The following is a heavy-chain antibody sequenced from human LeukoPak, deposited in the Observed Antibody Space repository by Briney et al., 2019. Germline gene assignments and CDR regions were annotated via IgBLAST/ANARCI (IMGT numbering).Heavy chain of an antibody. CDR1: GFTFSSYS. D-gene: IGHD1-14*01. Sequence: PGGSLRLSCAASGFTFSSYSMNWVRQAPGEGLEWVSYISSSSSTIYYADSVKGRFTISRDNAKNSLYLQMNSLRAEDTAVYYCARGPYRGAFDIWGQGTMVTVSS. V-gene: IGHV3-48*01. J-gene: IGHJ3*02. CDR2: ISSSSSTI. CDR3: ARGPYRGAFDI.